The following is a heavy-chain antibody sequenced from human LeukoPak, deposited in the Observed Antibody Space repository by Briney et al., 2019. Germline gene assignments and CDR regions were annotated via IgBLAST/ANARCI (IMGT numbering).Heavy chain of an antibody. J-gene: IGHJ5*02. D-gene: IGHD2-2*01. CDR1: GFTFSSYA. CDR2: ISGSGGST. Sequence: GGSLRLSCAASGFTFSSYAMSWVSQAPGKGLEWVSAISGSGGSTYYADSVKGRFTVSRDNSKNTLYLQMNSLRAEDTAVYYCAKMHCSSTSCYFSIDPWGQGTLVTVSS. CDR3: AKMHCSSTSCYFSIDP. V-gene: IGHV3-23*01.